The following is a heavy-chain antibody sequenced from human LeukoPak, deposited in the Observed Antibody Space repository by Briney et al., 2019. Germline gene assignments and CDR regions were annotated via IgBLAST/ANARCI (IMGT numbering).Heavy chain of an antibody. D-gene: IGHD6-13*01. CDR2: ISGYNGNT. Sequence: AASVKVSRKASGYTFTSYGISWVRQAPGQGLEWMGWISGYNGNTNYAQNLQGRVTMTTDTSTSTAYMELRSLRSDDTAVYYCARVAEQLVDYWGQGTLVTVSS. V-gene: IGHV1-18*01. CDR1: GYTFTSYG. CDR3: ARVAEQLVDY. J-gene: IGHJ4*02.